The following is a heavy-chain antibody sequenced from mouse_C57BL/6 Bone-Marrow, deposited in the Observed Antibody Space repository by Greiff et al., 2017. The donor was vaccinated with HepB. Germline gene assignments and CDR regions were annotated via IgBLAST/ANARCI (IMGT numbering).Heavy chain of an antibody. CDR2: IYPRSGNT. D-gene: IGHD2-3*01. Sequence: VKLVESGAELARPGASVKLSCKASGYTFTSYGISWVKQRTGQGLEWIGEIYPRSGNTYYNEKFKGKATLTADKSSSTAYMELRSLTSEDSAVYFCARCSPSYDTMDYWGQGTSVTVSS. CDR1: GYTFTSYG. J-gene: IGHJ4*01. CDR3: ARCSPSYDTMDY. V-gene: IGHV1-81*01.